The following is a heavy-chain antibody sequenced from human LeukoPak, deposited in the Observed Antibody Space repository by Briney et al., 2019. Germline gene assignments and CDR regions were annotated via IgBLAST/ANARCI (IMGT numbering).Heavy chain of an antibody. CDR3: AKATQWLAFDY. D-gene: IGHD6-19*01. J-gene: IGHJ4*02. V-gene: IGHV4-59*01. CDR1: GGSISNYY. Sequence: KPSETLSLTCTVSGGSISNYYWSWIRQPPGKGLEWIGYIYYSGSTNYNPSLNSRVTISVDTSRNQLSLQLTSVTAADTAVYYCAKATQWLAFDYWAGEPWSPSPQ. CDR2: IYYSGST.